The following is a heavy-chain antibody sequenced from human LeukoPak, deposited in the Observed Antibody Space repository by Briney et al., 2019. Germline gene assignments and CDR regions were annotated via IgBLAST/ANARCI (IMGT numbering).Heavy chain of an antibody. CDR1: GGSISSYY. V-gene: IGHV4-59*12. D-gene: IGHD6-6*01. Sequence: PSETLSLTCTVSGGSISSYYWSWIRQPPGKGLEWIGYIYYSGNTNYKPSLKSRVTISVDTSKNQFSLNVRSVTAADTAVYFCAWGHSTSSPYFCNGMDVWGQGTTVTVSS. J-gene: IGHJ6*02. CDR2: IYYSGNT. CDR3: AWGHSTSSPYFCNGMDV.